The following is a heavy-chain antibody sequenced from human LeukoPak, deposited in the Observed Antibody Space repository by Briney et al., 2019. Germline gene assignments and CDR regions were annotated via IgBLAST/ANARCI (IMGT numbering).Heavy chain of an antibody. CDR3: AREGYFDSSGYDFGY. V-gene: IGHV3-74*01. Sequence: GGSLRLSCAASGFILSSYWMHWVRHAPGKGLVWVLRVNGDGSRTSYADSVKGRFTISRDDAKNTLYLQMNSLRAEDTAVYYCAREGYFDSSGYDFGYWGQGTLVTVSS. CDR2: VNGDGSRT. D-gene: IGHD3-22*01. CDR1: GFILSSYW. J-gene: IGHJ4*02.